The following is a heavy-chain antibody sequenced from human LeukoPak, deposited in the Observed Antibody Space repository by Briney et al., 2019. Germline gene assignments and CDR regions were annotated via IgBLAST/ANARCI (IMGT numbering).Heavy chain of an antibody. D-gene: IGHD2-2*01. Sequence: GGSLRLSCAAAGFTVSNAWMSWVRQTPGKGREWVAYVKQDGSDIYYVDSVKGRFTISRDNAKNSLYLQMNSLRAEHTAVYFCARVYPLRVPAAMDYWGQGTLVTVFS. V-gene: IGHV3-7*01. J-gene: IGHJ4*02. CDR1: GFTVSNAW. CDR2: VKQDGSDI. CDR3: ARVYPLRVPAAMDY.